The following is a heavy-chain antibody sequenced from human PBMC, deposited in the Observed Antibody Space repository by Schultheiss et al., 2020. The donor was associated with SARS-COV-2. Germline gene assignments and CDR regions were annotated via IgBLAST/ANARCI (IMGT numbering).Heavy chain of an antibody. D-gene: IGHD1-1*01. V-gene: IGHV1-24*01. CDR3: ARGTTGTTNWFDP. CDR2: FDPEDGET. Sequence: ASVKVSCKVSGYTLTELSMHWVRQAPGKGLEWMGGFDPEDGETIYAQKFQGRVTMTEDTSTDTAYMELSRLRSDDTAVYYCARGTTGTTNWFDPWGQGTLVTVSS. J-gene: IGHJ5*02. CDR1: GYTLTELS.